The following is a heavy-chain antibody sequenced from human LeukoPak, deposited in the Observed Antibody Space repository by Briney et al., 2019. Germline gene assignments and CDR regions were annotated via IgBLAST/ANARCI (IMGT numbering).Heavy chain of an antibody. V-gene: IGHV4-34*01. Sequence: SETLSLTCAVYGGSFSGYYWSWIRQPPGKGLEWIGEINHSGSTNYNPSLKSRVTISVDTSKNQFSLKLSSVTAADTAVYYCARGYSGSYYGRYNWFDPWGQGTLVTVSS. J-gene: IGHJ5*02. CDR3: ARGYSGSYYGRYNWFDP. CDR2: INHSGST. D-gene: IGHD1-26*01. CDR1: GGSFSGYY.